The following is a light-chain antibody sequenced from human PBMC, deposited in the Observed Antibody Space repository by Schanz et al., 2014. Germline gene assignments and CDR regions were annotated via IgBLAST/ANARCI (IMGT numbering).Light chain of an antibody. V-gene: IGKV3-20*01. CDR2: DAS. CDR3: QQYGSSPDT. J-gene: IGKJ2*01. Sequence: EIVMTQSPVTLSVSPGEIATLSCRASQGIRSNLAWYQHKAGQAPRLLIYDASTRATGIPARFSGGGSGTDFTLTISRLEPEDFAVYYCQQYGSSPDTFGQGTKLEIK. CDR1: QGIRSN.